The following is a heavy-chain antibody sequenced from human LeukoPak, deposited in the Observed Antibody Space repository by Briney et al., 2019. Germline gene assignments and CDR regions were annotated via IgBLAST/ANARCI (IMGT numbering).Heavy chain of an antibody. CDR2: INPSGGST. CDR3: ARNAEPIAAAGIIWFDP. J-gene: IGHJ5*02. D-gene: IGHD6-13*01. Sequence: GASVKVSCKASGYTFTSYYMHWVRQAPGQGREWMGIINPSGGSTSYAQKFQGRVTMTRDMSTSTVYMELSSLRSEDTAVYYCARNAEPIAAAGIIWFDPWGQGTLVTVSS. CDR1: GYTFTSYY. V-gene: IGHV1-46*01.